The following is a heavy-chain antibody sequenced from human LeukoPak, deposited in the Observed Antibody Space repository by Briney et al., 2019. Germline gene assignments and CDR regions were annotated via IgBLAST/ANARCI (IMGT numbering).Heavy chain of an antibody. D-gene: IGHD2-8*01. CDR2: ISGSGGST. V-gene: IGHV3-23*01. J-gene: IGHJ6*02. Sequence: GGSLRLSCAASGFTFSSYAMSWVRQAPGKGLEWVSAISGSGGSTYYADSVKSRFTISRDNSKNTLYLQMNSLRAEDTAVYYCARGVMRGDYYYYGMDVWGQGTTVTVSS. CDR3: ARGVMRGDYYYYGMDV. CDR1: GFTFSSYA.